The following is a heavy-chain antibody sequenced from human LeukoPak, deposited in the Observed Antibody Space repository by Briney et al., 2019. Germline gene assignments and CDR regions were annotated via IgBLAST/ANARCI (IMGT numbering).Heavy chain of an antibody. CDR1: GFTFSSYW. J-gene: IGHJ3*02. CDR3: AREGGGSYYFYAFDI. Sequence: RGSLRLSCAASGFTFSSYWMSWVRQAPGKGLEWVANIKQDGSEKYYVDSVKGRFTISRDNAKNSLYLQMNSLRAEDTAVYYCAREGGGSYYFYAFDIWGQGTMVTVSS. CDR2: IKQDGSEK. V-gene: IGHV3-7*01. D-gene: IGHD1-26*01.